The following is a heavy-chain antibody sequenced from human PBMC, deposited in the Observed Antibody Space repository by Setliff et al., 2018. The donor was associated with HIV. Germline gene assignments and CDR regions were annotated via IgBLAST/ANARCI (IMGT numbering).Heavy chain of an antibody. D-gene: IGHD4-17*01. CDR1: GYSISNTGHY. Sequence: TSETLSLTCVVSGYSISNTGHYWGWIRQPPGKGLEWIGSIYHTGDTYDNPSLKNRVTISRDTSKDRFSLNLRSVTAADTAIYYSARHKTHDYDGNSVYFDFWGQGILVTVSS. J-gene: IGHJ4*02. CDR3: ARHKTHDYDGNSVYFDF. CDR2: IYHTGDT. V-gene: IGHV4-38-2*01.